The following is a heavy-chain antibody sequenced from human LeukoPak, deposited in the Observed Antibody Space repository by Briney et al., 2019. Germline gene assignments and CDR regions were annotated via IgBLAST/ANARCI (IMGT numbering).Heavy chain of an antibody. Sequence: ASVKVSCKASGYSFTGYYMHWVRQAPGQGLEWMGRINPNSGGTNYAQKFQGRVTMTRDTSISTAYMELSRLRSDDTAVYYCARGLRTIFGVGLTNFDAFDIWGHGTMATVSS. J-gene: IGHJ3*02. V-gene: IGHV1-2*06. CDR2: INPNSGGT. D-gene: IGHD3-3*01. CDR1: GYSFTGYY. CDR3: ARGLRTIFGVGLTNFDAFDI.